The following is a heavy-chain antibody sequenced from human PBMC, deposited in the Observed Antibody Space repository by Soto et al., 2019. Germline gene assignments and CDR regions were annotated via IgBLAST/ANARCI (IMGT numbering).Heavy chain of an antibody. D-gene: IGHD3-10*01. Sequence: GGSLRLSCAASGFTFSGSAMHWVRQASGKGLEWVGRIRSKANSYATAYAASVKGRLTISRDDSKNTAYLQMNSLKTEDTAVYYCILHMVRGVIDYWGQGTLVTVSS. V-gene: IGHV3-73*01. CDR2: IRSKANSYAT. J-gene: IGHJ4*02. CDR1: GFTFSGSA. CDR3: ILHMVRGVIDY.